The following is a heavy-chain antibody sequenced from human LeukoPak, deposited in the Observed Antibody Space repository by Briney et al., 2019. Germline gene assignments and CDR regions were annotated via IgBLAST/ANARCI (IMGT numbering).Heavy chain of an antibody. Sequence: GGSLRLSCAASGFTFSSYGMHWVRQAPGKGLEWVAFIRYDGSNKYYADSVKGRFTISRDNSKNTLYLQMNSLRAEDTAVYYCARSQRYQLLTPDYWGQGTLVTVSS. CDR3: ARSQRYQLLTPDY. J-gene: IGHJ4*02. CDR1: GFTFSSYG. D-gene: IGHD2-2*01. CDR2: IRYDGSNK. V-gene: IGHV3-30*02.